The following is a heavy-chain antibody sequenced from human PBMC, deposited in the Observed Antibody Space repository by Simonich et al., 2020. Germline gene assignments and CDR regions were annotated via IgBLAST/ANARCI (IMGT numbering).Heavy chain of an antibody. CDR1: GGSISSSSYH. CDR3: ARHAGFAFDI. V-gene: IGHV4-39*01. CDR2: IYYSGRT. D-gene: IGHD6-13*01. J-gene: IGHJ3*02. Sequence: QLQLQESGPGLVKPSETLSLTCTVSGGSISSSSYHWGWIRQPPGKGLEWIGSIYYSGRTNDNPALTSRVTISVDASKNQFSLKLSSVTAADTAVYYCARHAGFAFDIWGQGTMVTVSS.